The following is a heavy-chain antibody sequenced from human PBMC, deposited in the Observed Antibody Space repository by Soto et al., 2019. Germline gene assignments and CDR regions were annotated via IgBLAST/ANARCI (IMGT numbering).Heavy chain of an antibody. V-gene: IGHV3-64*01. CDR2: IGTNGAST. CDR3: ARDCCIDSLCYAPSEY. CDR1: GFTFSRYA. Sequence: EVQLVESGGGLVQPGGSLRLSCAASGFTFSRYALHWVRQAPGKGLEFVSAIGTNGASTYYANSVRGRFTISRDNSKNTLYLKLGGLGAEDIAVYYCARDCCIDSLCYAPSEYWGEGTLVTVSS. D-gene: IGHD2-2*01. J-gene: IGHJ4*02.